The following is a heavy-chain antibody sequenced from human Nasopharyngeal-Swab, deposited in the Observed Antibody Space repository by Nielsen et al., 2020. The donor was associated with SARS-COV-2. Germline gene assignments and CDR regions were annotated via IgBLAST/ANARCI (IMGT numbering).Heavy chain of an antibody. V-gene: IGHV3-23*01. CDR2: FSGTGGKT. J-gene: IGHJ4*02. CDR3: VGALAEAGTYYFDY. D-gene: IGHD6-13*01. Sequence: VRQAPGKGLEWVSTFSGTGGKTYYVDSVKGRFTISRDNSKNTLFLQMNSLRAEDTAMYFCVGALAEAGTYYFDYWGQGTLVTVSS.